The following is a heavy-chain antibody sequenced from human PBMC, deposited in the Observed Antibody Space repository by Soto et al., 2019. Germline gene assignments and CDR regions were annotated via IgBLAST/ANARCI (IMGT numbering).Heavy chain of an antibody. CDR2: IYHSGST. J-gene: IGHJ5*02. D-gene: IGHD3-3*01. V-gene: IGHV4-4*02. CDR3: ARVRKLQFLEWSSQVGTWFDR. Sequence: TSEALSLTCAVSGGSIIGSYYWTWVRQSPGKGLEWIGEIYHSGSTNYSPSLERRVGLSLDTSKNEFALSLTSVTAADTAVYFCARVRKLQFLEWSSQVGTWFDRWGQGTLVTVSS. CDR1: GGSIIGSYY.